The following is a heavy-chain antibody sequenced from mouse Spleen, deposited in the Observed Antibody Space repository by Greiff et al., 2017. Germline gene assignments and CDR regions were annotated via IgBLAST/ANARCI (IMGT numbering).Heavy chain of an antibody. CDR2: IWGDGST. J-gene: IGHJ4*01. V-gene: IGHV2-6-7*01. CDR1: GFSLTGYG. CDR3: AREGYGNSYAMDY. Sequence: VQLVESGPGLVAPSQCLSITCTVSGFSLTGYGVNWVRQPPGKGLEWLGMIWGDGSTDYYSALKSRLSISKDNSKSQVFLKMNSLQTEDTARYYCAREGYGNSYAMDYWGQGTSVTVSS. D-gene: IGHD2-10*02.